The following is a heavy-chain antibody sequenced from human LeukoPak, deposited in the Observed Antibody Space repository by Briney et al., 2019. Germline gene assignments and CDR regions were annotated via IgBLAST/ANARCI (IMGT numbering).Heavy chain of an antibody. CDR2: IIPIFGTA. V-gene: IGHV1-69*13. CDR3: ARGLPYSSGWYYFDY. Sequence: GASVEVSCKASGYTFTSYGISWVRQAPGQGLEWMGGIIPIFGTANYAQKFQGRVTITADESTSTAYMELSSLRSEDTAVYYCARGLPYSSGWYYFDYWGQGTLVTVSS. D-gene: IGHD6-19*01. J-gene: IGHJ4*02. CDR1: GYTFTSYG.